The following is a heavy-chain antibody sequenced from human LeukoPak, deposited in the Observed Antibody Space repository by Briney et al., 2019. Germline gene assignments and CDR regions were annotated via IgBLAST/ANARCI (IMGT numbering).Heavy chain of an antibody. D-gene: IGHD5-12*01. Sequence: ASVKVSCKASGYTFTSYDFNWVRQAPGQGLEWMGWINPNSGGTNYAQKFQGRVTMTRDTSISTAYMELSRLRSDDTAVYYCARTGNVDIVATMFDYWGQGTLVTVSS. J-gene: IGHJ4*02. CDR3: ARTGNVDIVATMFDY. CDR2: INPNSGGT. CDR1: GYTFTSYD. V-gene: IGHV1-2*02.